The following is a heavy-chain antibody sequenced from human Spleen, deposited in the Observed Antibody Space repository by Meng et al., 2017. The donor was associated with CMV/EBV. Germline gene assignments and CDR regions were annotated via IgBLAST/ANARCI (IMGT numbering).Heavy chain of an antibody. Sequence: KVSCKASGGTFSSYAISWVRQAPGQGLEWMGGIIPIFGTANYAQKFQGRVTITTDESTSTAYMELSSLRSEDTAVYYCARGSSIAAGSPLDVWGQGTTVTVSS. CDR3: ARGSSIAAGSPLDV. J-gene: IGHJ6*02. CDR2: IIPIFGTA. CDR1: GGTFSSYA. V-gene: IGHV1-69*05. D-gene: IGHD6-6*01.